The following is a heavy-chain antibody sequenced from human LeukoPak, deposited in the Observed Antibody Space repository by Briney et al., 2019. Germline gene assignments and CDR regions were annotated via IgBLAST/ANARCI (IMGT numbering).Heavy chain of an antibody. V-gene: IGHV4-39*07. CDR2: IYYIGPT. CDR1: GVSISVSRYY. D-gene: IGHD3-22*01. J-gene: IGHJ4*02. CDR3: ARAQGPLYYYDSSGYYYFDY. Sequence: PSETLSLTCTVSGVSISVSRYYWGWIRQPPGKGLEWIGNIYYIGPTYYNASLESRVTISLDTSKNQFSLKLSSVTAADTAVYYCARAQGPLYYYDSSGYYYFDYWGQGTLVTVSS.